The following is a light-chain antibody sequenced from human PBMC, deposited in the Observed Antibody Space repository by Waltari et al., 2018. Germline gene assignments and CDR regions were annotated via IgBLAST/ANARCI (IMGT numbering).Light chain of an antibody. CDR2: AAS. V-gene: IGKV1-39*01. CDR1: QTVSTY. J-gene: IGKJ1*01. Sequence: DRVTITCRATQTVSTYLNWNQQKPGKAPKFLIYAASNLQSGVPSRFSGSGSGTDFTLTISSLQPEDFATYYCQQSYSTPRTFGQGTKVEIK. CDR3: QQSYSTPRT.